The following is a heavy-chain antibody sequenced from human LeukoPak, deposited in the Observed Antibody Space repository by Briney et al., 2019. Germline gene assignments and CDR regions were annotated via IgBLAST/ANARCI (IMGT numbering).Heavy chain of an antibody. Sequence: SETLSLTCTVSGGSISSSSYYWGWIRQPPGKGLEWIGSIYYSGSTYYNPSLKSRVTISVDTSKNQFSLKLSSVTAADTAVYYCARVSGYDFWSGYSSYFDYWGQGTLVTVSS. V-gene: IGHV4-39*01. CDR1: GGSISSSSYY. D-gene: IGHD3-3*01. CDR3: ARVSGYDFWSGYSSYFDY. CDR2: IYYSGST. J-gene: IGHJ4*02.